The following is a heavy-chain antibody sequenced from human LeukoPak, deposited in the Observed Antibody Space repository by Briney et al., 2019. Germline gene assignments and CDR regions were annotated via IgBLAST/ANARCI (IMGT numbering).Heavy chain of an antibody. Sequence: GGSLRLSCAASGFTLRNYWMHWVRQTPGKGLLWVSRINGDGTSATYAGSVKGRFTISRDNAKNTLYLQMNSLRADDTAGYYYARVAYCGGDCYSLDYYYMDVWGTGTTVTVSS. CDR3: ARVAYCGGDCYSLDYYYMDV. CDR2: INGDGTSA. D-gene: IGHD2-21*02. CDR1: GFTLRNYW. J-gene: IGHJ6*03. V-gene: IGHV3-74*01.